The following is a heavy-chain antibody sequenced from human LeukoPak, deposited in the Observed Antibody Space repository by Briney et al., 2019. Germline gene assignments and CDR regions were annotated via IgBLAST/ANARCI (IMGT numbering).Heavy chain of an antibody. J-gene: IGHJ4*02. D-gene: IGHD5-12*01. Sequence: GGSLRLSCAASGFTFSSYSMNWVRQAPGKGLEWVSSISSSSSYIYYADSVKGRFTISRDNAKNSLYLQMNSLRAEDTAVYYCARLSGYANREDYWGQGTLVTVSS. CDR2: ISSSSSYI. V-gene: IGHV3-21*01. CDR1: GFTFSSYS. CDR3: ARLSGYANREDY.